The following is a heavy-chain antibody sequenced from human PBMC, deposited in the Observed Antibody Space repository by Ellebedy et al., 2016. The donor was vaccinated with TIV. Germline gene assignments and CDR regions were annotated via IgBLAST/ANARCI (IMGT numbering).Heavy chain of an antibody. Sequence: GESLKISCTASGFTFGDYAMHWVRQAPGKGLEWVAVISYDGSNIYYADSVKGRFTISRDNSKNTLYLQMNSLRAEDTAVYYCARDHSGGDGMDVWGQGTTVTVSS. CDR2: ISYDGSNI. D-gene: IGHD1-26*01. J-gene: IGHJ6*02. V-gene: IGHV3-30-3*01. CDR3: ARDHSGGDGMDV. CDR1: GFTFGDYA.